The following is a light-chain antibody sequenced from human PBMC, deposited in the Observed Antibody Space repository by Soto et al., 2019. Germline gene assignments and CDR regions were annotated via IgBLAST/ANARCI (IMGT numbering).Light chain of an antibody. Sequence: EIVLTQSPATLSLSPGERATLSCRARQSVSSYLAWYQQQPGQAPRLLIYDASNRATGIPARFSGGGSGTDFPLTLSSLEPEAFAVYYCQQRFNWPRFTFGQGTKLEIK. J-gene: IGKJ2*01. V-gene: IGKV3-11*01. CDR3: QQRFNWPRFT. CDR1: QSVSSY. CDR2: DAS.